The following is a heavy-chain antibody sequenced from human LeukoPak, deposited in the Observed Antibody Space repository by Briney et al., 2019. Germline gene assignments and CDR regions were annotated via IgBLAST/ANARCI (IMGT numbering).Heavy chain of an antibody. V-gene: IGHV1-69*06. CDR3: ARESGYYDSSGYYHPEYYFDY. CDR1: GGTFSSYA. Sequence: GASVKVSCKASGGTFSSYAISWVRQAPGQGLEWMGGIIPIFGTANYAQKFQGRVTITADKSTSTAYMELSGLRSEDTAVYYCARESGYYDSSGYYHPEYYFDYWGQGTLVTVSS. D-gene: IGHD3-22*01. CDR2: IIPIFGTA. J-gene: IGHJ4*02.